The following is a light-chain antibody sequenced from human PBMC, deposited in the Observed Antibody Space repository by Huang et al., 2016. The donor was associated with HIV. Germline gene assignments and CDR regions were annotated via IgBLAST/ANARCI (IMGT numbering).Light chain of an antibody. Sequence: EIVMTQSPDTLSVSPGERATLSCRASQSVSSNLAWSQQKPGQAPRVLIYGASTRATGIPARFSGSGSGTEFTLTIGSLQSEDFAVYSCQQYNNWPWTFGQGTRVEIK. V-gene: IGKV3-15*01. J-gene: IGKJ1*01. CDR3: QQYNNWPWT. CDR1: QSVSSN. CDR2: GAS.